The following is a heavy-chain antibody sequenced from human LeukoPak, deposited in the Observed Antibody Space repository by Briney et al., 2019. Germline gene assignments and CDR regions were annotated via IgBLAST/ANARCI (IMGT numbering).Heavy chain of an antibody. V-gene: IGHV3-74*01. Sequence: GGSLRLSCAASGFTFSKYRRFWVRQAPGKGLESVSRINTDGTVTTYADSVKGRFTVSRDNADNTMFLQMNSVRDEDTAVYYCATKQWLAPPPDSWGQGTPVTVSS. CDR2: INTDGTVT. CDR3: ATKQWLAPPPDS. D-gene: IGHD6-19*01. CDR1: GFTFSKYR. J-gene: IGHJ4*02.